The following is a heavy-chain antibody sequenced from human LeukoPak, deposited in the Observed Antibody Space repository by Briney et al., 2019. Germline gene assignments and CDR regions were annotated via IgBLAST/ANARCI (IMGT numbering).Heavy chain of an antibody. CDR1: GFTFSSYW. D-gene: IGHD5-18*01. CDR2: INTDGSST. Sequence: PGGSLRLSCAASGFTFSSYWMHWVRQAPGKGLVWVSRINTDGSSTSYADSVKGRFTISRDNAKNPLYLQMNSLRAEDTAVYYCASTFLSDDTAVGIDYWGQGTLVTVSS. J-gene: IGHJ4*02. V-gene: IGHV3-74*01. CDR3: ASTFLSDDTAVGIDY.